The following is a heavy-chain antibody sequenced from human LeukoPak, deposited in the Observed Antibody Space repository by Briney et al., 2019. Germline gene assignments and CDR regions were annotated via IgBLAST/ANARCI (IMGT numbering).Heavy chain of an antibody. Sequence: GGSLRLSCAASGFTFSSYSMNWVRQAPGKGLEWVSSISSSSSYIYYADSVRGRFTISRDNAKNSLYLQMNSLRAEDTAVYYCARDLPNYYGSGSTFDYWGQGTLVTV. CDR3: ARDLPNYYGSGSTFDY. CDR1: GFTFSSYS. V-gene: IGHV3-21*01. CDR2: ISSSSSYI. D-gene: IGHD3-10*01. J-gene: IGHJ4*02.